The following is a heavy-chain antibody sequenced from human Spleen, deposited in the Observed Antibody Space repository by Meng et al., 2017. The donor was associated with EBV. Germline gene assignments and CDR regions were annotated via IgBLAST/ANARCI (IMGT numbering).Heavy chain of an antibody. D-gene: IGHD6-13*01. V-gene: IGHV1-69*01. J-gene: IGHJ5*02. CDR3: ARDLGYQMIDP. CDR2: IIPMSATA. Sequence: QVQLVQSGAEVKRPGSSVKVSCKVSGGTFNNYAINWVRQAPGQGLEWMGGIIPMSATANYAQKFQDRVTITADESTSTAYMELSSLRYEDTAVYYCARDLGYQMIDPWGQGTLVTVSS. CDR1: GGTFNNYA.